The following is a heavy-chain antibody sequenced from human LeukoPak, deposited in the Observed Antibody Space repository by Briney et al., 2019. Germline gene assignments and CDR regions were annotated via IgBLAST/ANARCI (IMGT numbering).Heavy chain of an antibody. D-gene: IGHD6-19*01. J-gene: IGHJ4*02. CDR1: GFTFSSYA. CDR2: ISYDGSNK. V-gene: IGHV3-30-3*01. CDR3: ARDRGSSGRDPYFDY. Sequence: GGSLRLSCAASGFTFSSYAMHWVRQAPGKGLEWVAVISYDGSNKYYADSVKGRFTISRDNSKSTLYLQMNSLRAEDTAVYYCARDRGSSGRDPYFDYRGQGTLVTVSS.